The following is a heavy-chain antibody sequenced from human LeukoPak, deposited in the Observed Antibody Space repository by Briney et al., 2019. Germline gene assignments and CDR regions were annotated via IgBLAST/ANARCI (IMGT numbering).Heavy chain of an antibody. Sequence: ASVKVSCKASGYTLASFDINWVRQTPGQGPEWIGWMNPNNGNTGYAQIFQGRVTMTRNASISTAYMELSRLRSGDTAVYYCARGTRLRLGESYSYNYVMDVWGQGTTVTVSS. D-gene: IGHD3-16*01. V-gene: IGHV1-8*02. CDR1: GYTLASFD. J-gene: IGHJ6*02. CDR3: ARGTRLRLGESYSYNYVMDV. CDR2: MNPNNGNT.